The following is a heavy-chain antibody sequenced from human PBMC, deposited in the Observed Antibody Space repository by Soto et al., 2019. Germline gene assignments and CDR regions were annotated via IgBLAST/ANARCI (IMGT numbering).Heavy chain of an antibody. V-gene: IGHV3-23*01. D-gene: IGHD6-19*01. J-gene: IGHJ5*02. CDR2: ISGPGGST. Sequence: EVQLLESGGGLVQPGGSLRLSCEASGFIFSNYAMPWVRQAAGKGLEWVSSISGPGGSTYYADSVQGRFTISRDNSKNTLFLQMQSLRADEKALYFCARDERIAVAGTDTWGQGILVTVTS. CDR3: ARDERIAVAGTDT. CDR1: GFIFSNYA.